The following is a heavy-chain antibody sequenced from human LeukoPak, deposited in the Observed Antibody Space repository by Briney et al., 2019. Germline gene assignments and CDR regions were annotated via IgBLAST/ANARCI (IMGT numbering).Heavy chain of an antibody. Sequence: GGSLRLSCAASGFTVSSNYMNWVRQAPGQGLEWVSVINSGGSTHYADAVKGRFTISRDNSKNTLYLQMNSLRAEDTAVYYCARDLYYYGSGRDNFLYYWGQGTLVTVSS. J-gene: IGHJ4*02. CDR1: GFTVSSNY. CDR2: INSGGST. V-gene: IGHV3-53*01. CDR3: ARDLYYYGSGRDNFLYY. D-gene: IGHD3-10*01.